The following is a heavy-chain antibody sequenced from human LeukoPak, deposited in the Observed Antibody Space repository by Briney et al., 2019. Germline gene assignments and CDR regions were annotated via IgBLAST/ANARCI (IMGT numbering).Heavy chain of an antibody. D-gene: IGHD3-10*01. J-gene: IGHJ3*02. CDR1: GGSISSCGYS. CDR3: ASAACGSGTYCDAFDI. V-gene: IGHV4-30-2*01. CDR2: MYHSGRT. Sequence: SQTLSLTCAVSGGSISSCGYSLRWIRPPPGKTLAWTGYMYHSGRTYYNPSLKSRVTISVDRSKSQLSLKLSSVTAADTAVYYCASAACGSGTYCDAFDIWGQGTMVTVSS.